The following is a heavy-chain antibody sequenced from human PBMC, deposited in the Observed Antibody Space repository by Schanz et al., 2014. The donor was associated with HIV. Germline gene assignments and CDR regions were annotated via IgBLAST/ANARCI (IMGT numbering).Heavy chain of an antibody. CDR2: ISGGGAGT. CDR3: AREREESIAYYYYGMDV. V-gene: IGHV3-23*04. CDR1: GFTFGDYP. Sequence: EVQLVESGGGLVKPGRSLRLSCTASGFTFGDYPMSWFRQAPGKGLEWVSAISGGGAGTYYADSVKGRLTISRDNSKNTLYLQMNSLRAEDTAVYYCAREREESIAYYYYGMDVWGQGTAVTVSS. D-gene: IGHD1-26*01. J-gene: IGHJ6*02.